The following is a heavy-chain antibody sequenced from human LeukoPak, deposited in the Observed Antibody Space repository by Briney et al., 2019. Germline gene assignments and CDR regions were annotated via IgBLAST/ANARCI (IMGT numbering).Heavy chain of an antibody. CDR3: AQFCGGDCYPPHDAFDI. D-gene: IGHD2-21*02. J-gene: IGHJ3*02. CDR1: GGAFSSYA. CDR2: IIPIFGTA. V-gene: IGHV1-69*05. Sequence: SVKVSCKASGGAFSSYAISWVRQAPGQGLEWMGGIIPIFGTANYAQKFQGRVTITTDESTSTAYMELSSLRSEDTAVYYCAQFCGGDCYPPHDAFDIWGQGTMVTVSS.